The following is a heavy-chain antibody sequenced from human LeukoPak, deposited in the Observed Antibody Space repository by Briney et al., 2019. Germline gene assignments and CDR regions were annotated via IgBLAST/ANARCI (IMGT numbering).Heavy chain of an antibody. CDR3: ARVGQQLVRGGWFDP. J-gene: IGHJ5*02. Sequence: GGSLRLSCAASGFTFDDYAMHWVRQAPGKGLEWVSGISWNSGSIGYADSVKGRFTISRDNAKNSLYLQMNSLRAEDTAVYYCARVGQQLVRGGWFDPWGQGTLVTVSS. D-gene: IGHD6-13*01. CDR2: ISWNSGSI. V-gene: IGHV3-9*01. CDR1: GFTFDDYA.